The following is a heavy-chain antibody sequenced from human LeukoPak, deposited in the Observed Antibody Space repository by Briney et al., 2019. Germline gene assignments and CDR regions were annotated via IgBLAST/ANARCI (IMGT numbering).Heavy chain of an antibody. CDR1: GYTFSNYG. CDR3: ARVPRVPAAIDQDWFDP. CDR2: ISGDTGNA. Sequence: GASVKVSCKASGYTFSNYGISWVRQAPGQGLEWMGWISGDTGNANYAQNLQGRVTMTTDTSTRTAYMELRSLRSDDTAVYYCARVPRVPAAIDQDWFDPWGQGTLVTVSS. J-gene: IGHJ5*02. D-gene: IGHD2-2*02. V-gene: IGHV1-18*01.